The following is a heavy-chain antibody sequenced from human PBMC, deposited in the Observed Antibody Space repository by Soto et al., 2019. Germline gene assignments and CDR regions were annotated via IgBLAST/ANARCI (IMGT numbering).Heavy chain of an antibody. CDR3: EREYDS. Sequence: QVQLVESGGGVVQPGRSLRLSCAASGFTFSSYGMHWVRQAPGKGLEWVAVIWYDGSNKDYADSVKGRFTMSRDNSRNTLYLQINSLRAEDTAVYFCEREYDSGGQGPLFTVSS. D-gene: IGHD2-21*02. CDR2: IWYDGSNK. J-gene: IGHJ4*02. CDR1: GFTFSSYG. V-gene: IGHV3-33*01.